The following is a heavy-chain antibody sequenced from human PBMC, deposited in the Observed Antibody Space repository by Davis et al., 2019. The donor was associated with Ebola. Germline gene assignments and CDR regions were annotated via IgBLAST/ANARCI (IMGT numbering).Heavy chain of an antibody. Sequence: SETLSLTCTVSGGSISSYYWSWIRQPPGKGLEWIGSIYYSGSTYYNPSLKSRVTISVDTSKNQFSLKLSSVTAADTAVYYCARGVGTTVVTSRYFDLWGRGTLVTVSS. D-gene: IGHD4-23*01. V-gene: IGHV4-59*05. CDR2: IYYSGST. CDR3: ARGVGTTVVTSRYFDL. J-gene: IGHJ2*01. CDR1: GGSISSYY.